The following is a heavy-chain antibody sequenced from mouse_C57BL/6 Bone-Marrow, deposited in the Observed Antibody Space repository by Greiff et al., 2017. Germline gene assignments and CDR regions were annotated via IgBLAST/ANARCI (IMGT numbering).Heavy chain of an antibody. CDR1: GFSLTSYG. V-gene: IGHV2-2*01. J-gene: IGHJ2*01. CDR2: IWSGGST. D-gene: IGHD2-5*01. CDR3: ARKDSNGYYFDY. Sequence: VMLVESGPGLVQPSQSLSITCTVSGFSLTSYGVHWVRQSPGKGLEWLGVIWSGGSTDYNAAFISRLSISKDNSKSQVFFKMNSLQADDTAIYYCARKDSNGYYFDYWGQGTTLTVSS.